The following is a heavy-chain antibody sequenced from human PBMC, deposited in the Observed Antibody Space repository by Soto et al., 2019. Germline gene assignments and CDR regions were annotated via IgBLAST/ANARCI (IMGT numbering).Heavy chain of an antibody. Sequence: QVQLQESGPGLVRPSQTLSLSCTVSGGSISNSANHWSWIRQHPGEGLEWIGYIYYSGGTYYSPSPKGRVTVSIDASKNQFSLKLSSVTAADTAVYYCAKGVRGVPNWFDPWGQGTLVTVSS. CDR2: IYYSGGT. CDR3: AKGVRGVPNWFDP. D-gene: IGHD3-10*01. V-gene: IGHV4-31*03. J-gene: IGHJ5*02. CDR1: GGSISNSANH.